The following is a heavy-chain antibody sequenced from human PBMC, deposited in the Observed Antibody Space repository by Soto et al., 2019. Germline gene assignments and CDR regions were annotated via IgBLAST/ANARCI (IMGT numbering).Heavy chain of an antibody. J-gene: IGHJ4*02. V-gene: IGHV3-21*01. D-gene: IGHD6-19*01. CDR1: GFTFSSYS. Sequence: EVQLVESGGGLVKPWGSLRLSCAASGFTFSSYSMNWVRQAPGKGLEWVSSISSSSSYIYYADSVKGRFTISRDNAKNSLYLQMNSLRAEDTAVYYCARAKQWLADYWGQGTLVTVSS. CDR2: ISSSSSYI. CDR3: ARAKQWLADY.